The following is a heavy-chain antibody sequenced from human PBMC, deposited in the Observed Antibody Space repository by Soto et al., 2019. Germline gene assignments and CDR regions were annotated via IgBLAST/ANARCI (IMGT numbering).Heavy chain of an antibody. Sequence: SETLSLTCEVSGVSVSNRTHYWTWIRQPPGKGLEWIGFLYYGGTNYNPSLKSRLTIALDTSKNQISLNLSSVTAADTAVYYCVRELGLTARTDDKYYYYALDVWGQGTPVTVYS. CDR1: GVSVSNRTHY. V-gene: IGHV4-61*01. D-gene: IGHD3-22*01. CDR3: VRELGLTARTDDKYYYYALDV. CDR2: LYYGGT. J-gene: IGHJ6*02.